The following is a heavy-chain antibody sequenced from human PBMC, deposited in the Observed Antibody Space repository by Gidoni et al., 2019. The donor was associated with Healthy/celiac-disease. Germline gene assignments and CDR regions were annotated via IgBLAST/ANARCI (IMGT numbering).Heavy chain of an antibody. J-gene: IGHJ4*02. CDR3: APEVTGTHRGAFDY. CDR1: GGTFSSYA. Sequence: QVQLVQSGAEVKKPGSSVKVSCKASGGTFSSYAISWVRQAPGQGLEWMGRIIPILGIANYAQKFQGRVTITADKSTSTAYMELSSLRSEDTAVYYCAPEVTGTHRGAFDYWGQGTLVTVSS. V-gene: IGHV1-69*04. D-gene: IGHD1-20*01. CDR2: IIPILGIA.